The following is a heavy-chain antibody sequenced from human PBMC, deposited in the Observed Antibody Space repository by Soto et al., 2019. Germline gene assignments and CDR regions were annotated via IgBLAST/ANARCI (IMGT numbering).Heavy chain of an antibody. J-gene: IGHJ3*02. Sequence: LSLTCAASGYSISSGYYWGWIRQPPGKGLEWIGSIYHSGSTYYNPSLKSRVTISVDTSKNQFSLKLSSVTAADTAVYYCARVRPTWTLNAFDIWGQGTMVTVSS. CDR1: GYSISSGYY. CDR3: ARVRPTWTLNAFDI. V-gene: IGHV4-38-2*01. CDR2: IYHSGST. D-gene: IGHD3-3*01.